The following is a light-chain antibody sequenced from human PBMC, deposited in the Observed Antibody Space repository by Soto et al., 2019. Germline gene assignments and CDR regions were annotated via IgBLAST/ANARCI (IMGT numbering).Light chain of an antibody. CDR2: DAS. CDR1: QSISTY. CDR3: QQSYSAPRST. J-gene: IGKJ2*01. V-gene: IGKV1-39*01. Sequence: DIQMTQSPSSLSASVGDRVTITCRASQSISTYVNWYQQKPGKAPKVLIFDASSLQSGVPSRFSGSGSDTDFTLTISSLQPEDFATYYCQQSYSAPRSTFGQGTKLEIK.